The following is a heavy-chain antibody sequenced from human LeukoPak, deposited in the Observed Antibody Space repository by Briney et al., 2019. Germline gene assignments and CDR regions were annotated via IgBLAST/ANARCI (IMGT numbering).Heavy chain of an antibody. J-gene: IGHJ4*02. Sequence: SVTVSLKASGYTFTGYYIHWMRKPPPPGLAWIGWINPNTGDTNYGRKFQCRVTMTRDTSINTAYMELRSLRSDDTAVYYCARSRRVGNGEYTDYWGQGTLVTVSS. V-gene: IGHV1-2*02. CDR2: INPNTGDT. CDR3: ARSRRVGNGEYTDY. CDR1: GYTFTGYY. D-gene: IGHD3-10*01.